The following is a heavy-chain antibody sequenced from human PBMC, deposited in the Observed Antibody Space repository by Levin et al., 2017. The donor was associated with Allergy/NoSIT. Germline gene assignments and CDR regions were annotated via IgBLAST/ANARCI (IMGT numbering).Heavy chain of an antibody. Sequence: GESLKISCKASGYAFTSYEINWVRQATGQGLECLGWMNPNSGNTGYAQKFQGRVTMTTNTSIDTAYMELSRLTSEDTAVYYCARANTPFYYYGMDVWGQGTTVTVSS. J-gene: IGHJ6*02. CDR1: GYAFTSYE. CDR3: ARANTPFYYYGMDV. D-gene: IGHD2-8*01. CDR2: MNPNSGNT. V-gene: IGHV1-8*01.